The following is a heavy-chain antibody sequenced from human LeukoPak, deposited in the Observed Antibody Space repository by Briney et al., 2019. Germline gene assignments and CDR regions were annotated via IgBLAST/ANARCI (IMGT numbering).Heavy chain of an antibody. D-gene: IGHD3-22*01. V-gene: IGHV3-9*01. J-gene: IGHJ4*02. CDR3: AKAGGVDYYDSSGYEL. Sequence: SLRLSCAASGFTFDDYAMHWVRQAPGKGLEWVSGISWNSGSIGYADSVKGRFTISRGNAKNSLYLQMNSLRAEDTALYYCAKAGGVDYYDSSGYELWGQGTLVTVSS. CDR2: ISWNSGSI. CDR1: GFTFDDYA.